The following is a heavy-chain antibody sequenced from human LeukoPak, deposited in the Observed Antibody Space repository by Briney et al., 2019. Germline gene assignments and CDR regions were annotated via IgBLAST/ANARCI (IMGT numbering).Heavy chain of an antibody. V-gene: IGHV1-2*02. Sequence: GASVKVSCKAPGYSFSGHYIHWVRQAPGQGLEGMGWISPHNGDTNYEQMFQGRLTLTRDTSISTVYMEVSRLRSDDAAVYYCAREGTVRELDYWGQGTLVTVSS. D-gene: IGHD3/OR15-3a*01. J-gene: IGHJ1*01. CDR2: ISPHNGDT. CDR1: GYSFSGHY. CDR3: AREGTVRELDY.